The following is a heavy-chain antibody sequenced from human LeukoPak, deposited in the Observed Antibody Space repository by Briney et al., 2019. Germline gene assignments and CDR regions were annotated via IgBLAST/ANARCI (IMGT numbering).Heavy chain of an antibody. CDR1: GGSINSYY. V-gene: IGHV4-59*08. Sequence: SETLSLTCTVSGGSINSYYWSWIRQPPGKGLEWIGYIFYSGSANYNPSLKSRVTISLDTSKIQFSLTLSSVTAADTAVYYCARFPWGMGVSFDIWGQGTMVTVSS. CDR3: ARFPWGMGVSFDI. CDR2: IFYSGSA. J-gene: IGHJ3*02. D-gene: IGHD3-16*01.